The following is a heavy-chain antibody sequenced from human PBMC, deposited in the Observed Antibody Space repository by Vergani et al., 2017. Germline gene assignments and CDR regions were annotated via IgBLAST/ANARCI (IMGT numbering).Heavy chain of an antibody. CDR1: GRSFNTYY. CDR3: ARVMYRDEASTGYRLEGMDI. Sequence: QVQLEESGPGLVKPSETLSLICTVSGRSFNTYYWSWIRQSSGKGLEWIGYIYSTGSTNYNPSLNSRVTMSVDTSKNQFSLKLRSVTAADTAVYFCARVMYRDEASTGYRLEGMDIWGQGTTVTISS. V-gene: IGHV4-59*13. D-gene: IGHD3-9*01. CDR2: IYSTGST. J-gene: IGHJ6*02.